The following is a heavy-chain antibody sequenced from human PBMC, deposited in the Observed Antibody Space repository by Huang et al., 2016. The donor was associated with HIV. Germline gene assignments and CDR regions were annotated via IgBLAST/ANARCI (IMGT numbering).Heavy chain of an antibody. V-gene: IGHV1-24*01. Sequence: QVQLVQSRAEVKKPGASVKVPCKVSEYTLTELSIHWVRQPPGKGLEWMGGFDPEIGETIYAQKFQGRVTMTEDTSTETAFMELSGLRPEDTAVYYCATGFDVFFDFWGQGTLVTVSS. CDR1: EYTLTELS. CDR3: ATGFDVFFDF. J-gene: IGHJ4*02. CDR2: FDPEIGET. D-gene: IGHD3-9*01.